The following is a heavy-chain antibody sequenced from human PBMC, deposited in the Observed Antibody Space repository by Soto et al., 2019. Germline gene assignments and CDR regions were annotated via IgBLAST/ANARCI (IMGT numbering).Heavy chain of an antibody. Sequence: SETLSLTCTVSGGSISSSSYYWGWIRQPPGKGLEWIGSIYYSGSTYYNPSLKSQVTISVDTSKNQFSLKLSSVTAADTAVYYCARHAGSSSGEYFDYWGQGTLVTVSS. CDR3: ARHAGSSSGEYFDY. CDR1: GGSISSSSYY. V-gene: IGHV4-39*01. D-gene: IGHD6-6*01. J-gene: IGHJ4*02. CDR2: IYYSGST.